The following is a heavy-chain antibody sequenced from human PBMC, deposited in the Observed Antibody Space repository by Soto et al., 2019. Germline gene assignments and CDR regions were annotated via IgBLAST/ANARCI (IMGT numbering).Heavy chain of an antibody. CDR3: ARGRYYYDSSGYHSRGYYYYYGMDV. CDR1: GGSISSDSYY. D-gene: IGHD3-22*01. Sequence: SETLSLTCTVSGGSISSDSYYWGWIRQSPEKGLEWIASISYSGSTNYNPSLKSRVTISVDTSKNQFSLKLSSVTAADTAVYYCARGRYYYDSSGYHSRGYYYYYGMDVWGQGTTVTVSS. CDR2: ISYSGST. V-gene: IGHV4-39*07. J-gene: IGHJ6*02.